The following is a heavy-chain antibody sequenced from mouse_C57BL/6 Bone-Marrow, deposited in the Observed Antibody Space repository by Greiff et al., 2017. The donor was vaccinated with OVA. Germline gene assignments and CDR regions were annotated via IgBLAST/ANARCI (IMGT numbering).Heavy chain of an antibody. Sequence: VQLQQSGPGLVKPSQSLSLTCSVTGYSITSGYYWNWIRQFPGNKLEWMGYISYDGSNNYNPSPKNRISITRDTSKNKFFLRLNSVTTEDTATYYCARGSALLRSPFAYWGQGTLVTVSA. D-gene: IGHD1-1*01. CDR1: GYSITSGYY. J-gene: IGHJ3*01. CDR2: ISYDGSN. CDR3: ARGSALLRSPFAY. V-gene: IGHV3-6*01.